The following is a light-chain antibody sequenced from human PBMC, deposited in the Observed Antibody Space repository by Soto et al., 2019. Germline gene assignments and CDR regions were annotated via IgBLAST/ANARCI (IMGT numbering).Light chain of an antibody. V-gene: IGLV2-8*01. CDR2: EVA. Sequence: QSGLTQPPSASGSPGQSVTISCTGTSSDVGGYDFVSWYQQYPGKAPKLLIYEVAKRPSGIPARFSASKSGNTASLTVSGLQDDDEADYYCSSYAGSNNLIFGGGTKLTVL. CDR3: SSYAGSNNLI. J-gene: IGLJ2*01. CDR1: SSDVGGYDF.